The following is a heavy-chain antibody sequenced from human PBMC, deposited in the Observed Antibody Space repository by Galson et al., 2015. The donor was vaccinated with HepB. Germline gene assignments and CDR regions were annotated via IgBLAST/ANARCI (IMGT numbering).Heavy chain of an antibody. D-gene: IGHD4-17*01. V-gene: IGHV3-11*06. CDR2: ISSSGSYT. CDR1: GFTFSDYY. J-gene: IGHJ5*02. CDR3: ASTVTIGSWFDP. Sequence: SLRLSCAASGFTFSDYYMSWIRQAPGKGLEWVSYISSSGSYTNYADSVKGRFTISRDNAKNSLYLQMNSLRAEDTAVYYCASTVTIGSWFDPWGQGTLVTVSS.